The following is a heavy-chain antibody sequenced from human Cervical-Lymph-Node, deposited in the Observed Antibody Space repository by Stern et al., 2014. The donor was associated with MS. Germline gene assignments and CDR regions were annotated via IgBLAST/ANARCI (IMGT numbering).Heavy chain of an antibody. CDR3: ARSSITIFKVVTAFDI. CDR2: IYYTGRT. J-gene: IGHJ3*02. CDR1: GGPITSVGYH. D-gene: IGHD3-3*01. Sequence: QLQLQESGPGLVKPSQTLSLTCTVSGGPITSVGYHWNWIRQHPVKGLEWIGSIYYTGRTYYNPSLESLLTLSMDTSNSQFSLNLRSVTAADSAVYYCARSSITIFKVVTAFDIWGQGTVVTVSS. V-gene: IGHV4-31*01.